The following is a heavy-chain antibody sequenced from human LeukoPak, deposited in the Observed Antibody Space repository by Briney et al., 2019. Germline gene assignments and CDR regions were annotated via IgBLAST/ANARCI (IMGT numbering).Heavy chain of an antibody. V-gene: IGHV3-30*03. Sequence: GGPLRLSCAASVFTFSAYGMLWVREARGEGLEWFAVIGHYEVIQYYAESLKGRFNISRDNSKNTLFLQVNSLRGEDSAVYYCARGWGWYGFCDYWGQGTLVTVSS. D-gene: IGHD3-3*01. J-gene: IGHJ4*02. CDR3: ARGWGWYGFCDY. CDR1: VFTFSAYG. CDR2: IGHYEVIQ.